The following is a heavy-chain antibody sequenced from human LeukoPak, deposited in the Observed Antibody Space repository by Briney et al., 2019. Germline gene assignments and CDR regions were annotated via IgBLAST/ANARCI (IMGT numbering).Heavy chain of an antibody. CDR1: GGSISSGDYY. CDR2: IYYSGST. D-gene: IGHD1-1*01. J-gene: IGHJ4*02. Sequence: SETLSLTCTVSGGSISSGDYYWSWIRQPPGKGLEWIRYIYYSGSTYYNPSLKSRVTISVDTSKNQFSLKLSSVTAADTAVYYCARGSDWNDLYFDYWGQGTLVTVSS. V-gene: IGHV4-30-4*08. CDR3: ARGSDWNDLYFDY.